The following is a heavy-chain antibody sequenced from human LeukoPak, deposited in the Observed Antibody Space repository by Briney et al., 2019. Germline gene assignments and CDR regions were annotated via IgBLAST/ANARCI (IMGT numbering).Heavy chain of an antibody. D-gene: IGHD6-13*01. CDR1: GFNSADYT. CDR2: IDWNGGGR. Sequence: SGGSLRLSCAASGFNSADYTMTWVRHAPGKGLEWVSGIDWNGGGRGYADSVKGRFTISRENAKNSLYLQMNSLRGEGTAVYYWGRGGSSSWYYFDCWVRGTQLTVPS. CDR3: GRGGSSSWYYFDC. J-gene: IGHJ4*02. V-gene: IGHV3-20*04.